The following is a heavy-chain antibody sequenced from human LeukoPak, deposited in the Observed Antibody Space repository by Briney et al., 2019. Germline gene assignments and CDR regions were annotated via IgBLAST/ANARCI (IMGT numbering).Heavy chain of an antibody. V-gene: IGHV3-21*01. J-gene: IGHJ1*01. CDR3: ARGYSSGLYGAEYFQH. CDR2: ISSSSTYI. D-gene: IGHD6-19*01. CDR1: GFTFKNSW. Sequence: GGSLRLSCAASGFTFKNSWMSWVRQAPGKGLEWVSSISSSSTYIYYTDSVKGRFTISRDNAKNSLYLQMNSLRAEDTAVYYCARGYSSGLYGAEYFQHWGQGTLVTVSS.